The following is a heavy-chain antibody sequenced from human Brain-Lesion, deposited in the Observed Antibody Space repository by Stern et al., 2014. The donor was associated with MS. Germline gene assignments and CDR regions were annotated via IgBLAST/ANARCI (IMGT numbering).Heavy chain of an antibody. J-gene: IGHJ6*02. D-gene: IGHD3-3*01. CDR2: INPTTGGT. V-gene: IGHV1-2*02. Sequence: QVQLVQSGAEVKKPGASVKVSCKTSGYIFTGYYIHWVRQAPGQGLEWIALINPTTGGTTHAQKFQGRVTMSRDTSISTAYVELSSLTSDDTAVYYCARDQRGITIFGVVTDYYYLGMDVWGQGTTVTVSS. CDR3: ARDQRGITIFGVVTDYYYLGMDV. CDR1: GYIFTGYY.